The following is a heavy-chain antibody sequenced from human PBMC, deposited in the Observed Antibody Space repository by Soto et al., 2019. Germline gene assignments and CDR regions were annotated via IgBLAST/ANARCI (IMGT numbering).Heavy chain of an antibody. Sequence: SVKVSCKASGGTFASSTITWLRQAPGQGLEWMGMIIPIFGTPKYAQKFQGRVTISADESTTTAYMELSSLRSDDTAMYYCARELHATTIQGGWFDSWGQGTLVTVSS. J-gene: IGHJ5*01. D-gene: IGHD3-10*01. CDR3: ARELHATTIQGGWFDS. V-gene: IGHV1-69*13. CDR1: GGTFASST. CDR2: IIPIFGTP.